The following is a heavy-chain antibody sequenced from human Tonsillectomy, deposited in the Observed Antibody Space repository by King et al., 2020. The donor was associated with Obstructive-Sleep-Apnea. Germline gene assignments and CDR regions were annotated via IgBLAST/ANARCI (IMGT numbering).Heavy chain of an antibody. V-gene: IGHV3-21*01. J-gene: IGHJ4*02. CDR2: ISSISSYM. Sequence: VQLVESGGGLVKPGGSLRLSWAAFGFTLNSYSMTWVRQAPGKGLEWVSLISSISSYMYYSDSVKGRFTISRDNAKNSLYLQMNSLRAEDTAVYYCAKVRGGYDYDFDYWGQGTLVTVSS. CDR3: AKVRGGYDYDFDY. D-gene: IGHD5-12*01. CDR1: GFTLNSYS.